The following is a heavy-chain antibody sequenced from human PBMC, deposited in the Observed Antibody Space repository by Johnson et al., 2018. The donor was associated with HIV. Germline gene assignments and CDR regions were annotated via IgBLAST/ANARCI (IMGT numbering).Heavy chain of an antibody. CDR1: GFTFSSAW. J-gene: IGHJ3*02. Sequence: VQLVESGGGLVQPGGSLRLSCAASGFTFSSAWMSWVRQAPGKGLEWVGRIKSKTDGGTTDYAAPVTGRFTISRDDSKNALFLQMNSLKTEDTAVYFCSTDQGWCYVLGSYRYAFDIWGQGTKVTVSS. D-gene: IGHD3-16*02. V-gene: IGHV3-15*01. CDR2: IKSKTDGGTT. CDR3: STDQGWCYVLGSYRYAFDI.